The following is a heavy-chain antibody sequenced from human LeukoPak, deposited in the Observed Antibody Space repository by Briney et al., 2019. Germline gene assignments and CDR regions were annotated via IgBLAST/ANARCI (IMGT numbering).Heavy chain of an antibody. CDR2: IIPIFGTA. CDR3: AREEVGFTLSSYYMDV. D-gene: IGHD2-8*01. V-gene: IGHV1-69*06. CDR1: GGTFSSYA. Sequence: GASVKVSCKASGGTFSSYAISWVRQAPGQGLEWMEGIIPIFGTANYAQKFQGRVTITADKSTSTAYMELSSLRSEDTAVYYCAREEVGFTLSSYYMDVWGKGTTVTVSS. J-gene: IGHJ6*03.